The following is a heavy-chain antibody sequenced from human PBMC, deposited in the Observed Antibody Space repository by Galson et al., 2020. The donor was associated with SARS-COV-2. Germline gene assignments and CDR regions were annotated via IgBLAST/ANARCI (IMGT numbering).Heavy chain of an antibody. V-gene: IGHV3-30*02. CDR2: IRSDGGIR. CDR1: GFTFSNYG. CDR3: AKDQGYNLWGGKLIDY. Sequence: GGSLRLSCAASGFTFSNYGMPWVRQAPGKGLEWVAFIRSDGGIRFYVDSVKGRCTSSRDNSKNTLYLQMNSLRVEDTAVYYCAKDQGYNLWGGKLIDYWGQGTLVTVSS. J-gene: IGHJ4*02. D-gene: IGHD3-3*01.